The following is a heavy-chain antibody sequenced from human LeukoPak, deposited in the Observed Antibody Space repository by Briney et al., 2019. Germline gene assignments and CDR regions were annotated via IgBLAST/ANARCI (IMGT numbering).Heavy chain of an antibody. CDR3: ARDGGNVHYYYYGMDV. CDR1: GYTFTSYY. J-gene: IGHJ6*02. CDR2: INPSGGST. Sequence: GASVKVSCKASGYTFTSYYMHWVRQAPGQGLEWMGIINPSGGSTSYAQKFQGRVTMTRDTSTSTVYMELSSLRSEDTAVYYCARDGGNVHYYYYGMDVWGQGTTVTVSS. V-gene: IGHV1-46*01. D-gene: IGHD4-23*01.